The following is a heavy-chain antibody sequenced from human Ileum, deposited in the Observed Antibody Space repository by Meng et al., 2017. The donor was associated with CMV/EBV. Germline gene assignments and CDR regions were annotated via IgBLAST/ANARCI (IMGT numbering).Heavy chain of an antibody. CDR3: AHLIVGTISFDY. V-gene: IGHV2-5*02. CDR1: GFSLSNSGVG. Sequence: CTFSGFSLSNSGVGVGWVRQPPGKALEWLALIYWDDDKRYSPSLKSRLTITKDTSKNQVVLTMTNMDPEDTATYYCAHLIVGTISFDYWGQGTLVTVSS. CDR2: IYWDDDK. D-gene: IGHD5-12*01. J-gene: IGHJ4*02.